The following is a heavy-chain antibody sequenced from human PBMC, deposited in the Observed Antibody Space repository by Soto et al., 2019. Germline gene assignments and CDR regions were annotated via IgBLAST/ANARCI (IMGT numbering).Heavy chain of an antibody. Sequence: QVQLVQSGAEVKKPGASVKVSCKTSRYTFISYDINWVRQATGQGLEWMGWMNPKSANTGYAQNFQGRVTMTRNTSISTAYMALSSLRSEDTAVYYCARSPSWETTVTPYYFDYWGQGTLVTVSS. D-gene: IGHD4-4*01. V-gene: IGHV1-8*01. CDR2: MNPKSANT. CDR3: ARSPSWETTVTPYYFDY. CDR1: RYTFISYD. J-gene: IGHJ4*02.